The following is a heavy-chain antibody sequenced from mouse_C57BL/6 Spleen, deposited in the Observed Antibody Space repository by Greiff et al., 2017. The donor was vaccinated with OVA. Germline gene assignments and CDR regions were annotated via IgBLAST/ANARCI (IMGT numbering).Heavy chain of an antibody. CDR2: INPSNGGT. CDR1: GYTFTSYW. V-gene: IGHV1-53*01. Sequence: VQLQQPGTELVKPGASVTLSCKASGYTFTSYWMHWVKQRPGQGLAWIGNINPSNGGTNYNEKFKSKATLTVDKSSSTAYMQLSSLTSEDSAVYYCARSDYGSSYFDVWGTGTTVTVSS. J-gene: IGHJ1*03. D-gene: IGHD1-1*01. CDR3: ARSDYGSSYFDV.